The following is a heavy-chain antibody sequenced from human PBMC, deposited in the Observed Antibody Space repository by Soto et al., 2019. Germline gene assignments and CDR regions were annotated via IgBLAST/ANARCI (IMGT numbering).Heavy chain of an antibody. J-gene: IGHJ3*02. CDR3: ARSNQGAFDI. Sequence: GGSLRLSCAASGFTFSNYSMNWVRQAPGKGLVWVSRINSDGSSTSYADSVKGRFTISRDNAKNTLYLQMNSLRAEDTAVYYCARSNQGAFDIWGQGTMVTVSS. CDR1: GFTFSNYS. CDR2: INSDGSST. V-gene: IGHV3-74*01. D-gene: IGHD7-27*01.